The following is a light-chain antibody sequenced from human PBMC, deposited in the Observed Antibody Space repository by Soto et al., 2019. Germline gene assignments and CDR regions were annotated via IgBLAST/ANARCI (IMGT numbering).Light chain of an antibody. J-gene: IGLJ1*01. CDR2: EAT. CDR3: SCYSRNTFFV. V-gene: IGLV2-14*01. Sequence: QSALTQPASVSGSPGQSITISCAGTSDNVGAYKYVSWYQQHPGKAPQLLIYEATNRSSGISGRFSASKSGNTASLTISGLKADGQADNYWSCYSRNTFFVSGAGTKLTV. CDR1: SDNVGAYKY.